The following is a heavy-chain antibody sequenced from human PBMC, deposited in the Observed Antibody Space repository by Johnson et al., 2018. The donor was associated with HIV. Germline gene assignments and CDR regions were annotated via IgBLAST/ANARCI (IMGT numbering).Heavy chain of an antibody. Sequence: QEKLVESGGGLVQPGGSLRLSCAASGFTFSSYWMHWVRQAPGKGLEWVAVISYDGSNKYYADSVKGRFTISRDNSKNTLYLQMNSLRADDTAVYYCAKVLIVATGERAFDIWGQGTMVTVSS. V-gene: IGHV3-30*18. J-gene: IGHJ3*02. CDR1: GFTFSSYW. D-gene: IGHD5-12*01. CDR3: AKVLIVATGERAFDI. CDR2: ISYDGSNK.